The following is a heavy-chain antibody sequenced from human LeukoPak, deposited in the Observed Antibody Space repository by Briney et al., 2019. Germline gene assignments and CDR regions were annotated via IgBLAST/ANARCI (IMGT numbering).Heavy chain of an antibody. Sequence: SETLSLTCAVYGGSFSGYYWSWIRQPPGKGLEWIGEINHSESTNYNPSLKSRVTISVDTSKNQFSLKLSSVTAADTAVYYCARQSARYNWNDRWFDPWGQGTLVTVSS. V-gene: IGHV4-34*01. CDR3: ARQSARYNWNDRWFDP. J-gene: IGHJ5*02. CDR1: GGSFSGYY. D-gene: IGHD1-1*01. CDR2: INHSEST.